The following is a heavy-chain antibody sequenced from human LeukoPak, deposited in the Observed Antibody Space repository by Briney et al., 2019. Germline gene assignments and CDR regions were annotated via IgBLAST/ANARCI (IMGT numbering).Heavy chain of an antibody. CDR3: ARGAYYYPS. V-gene: IGHV3-7*04. CDR2: IKQDGSEK. CDR1: GFTFSSYW. D-gene: IGHD2/OR15-2a*01. J-gene: IGHJ5*02. Sequence: GGPLRLSCAASGFTFSSYWMSWVRQAPGKGLDWVANIKQDGSEKNYVDSVKGRFTISRDNAKNSLYLQMDSLRAEDTAVYYCARGAYYYPSWGQGILVTVSS.